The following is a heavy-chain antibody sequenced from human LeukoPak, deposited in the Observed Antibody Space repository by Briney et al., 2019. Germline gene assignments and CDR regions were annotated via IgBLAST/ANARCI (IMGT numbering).Heavy chain of an antibody. CDR3: ARGYGSGSRGYYFDY. D-gene: IGHD3-10*01. J-gene: IGHJ4*02. Sequence: SQTLSLTCAVYGGSFSGYYWSWIRHPPGKGLEWIWEINHSGSTNYNPSLKSRVAISVDTSKNQFSLKLSSVTAADTAVYYCARGYGSGSRGYYFDYWGQGTLVTVSS. V-gene: IGHV4-34*01. CDR2: INHSGST. CDR1: GGSFSGYY.